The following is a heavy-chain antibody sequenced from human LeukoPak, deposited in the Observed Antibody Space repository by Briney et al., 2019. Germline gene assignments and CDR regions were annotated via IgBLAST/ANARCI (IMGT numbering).Heavy chain of an antibody. CDR1: GGSISSGSYY. D-gene: IGHD3-3*01. J-gene: IGHJ2*01. Sequence: SQTLSLTCTVSGGSISSGSYYWSWIRQPAGKGLEWIGRIYTSGSTNYNPSLKSRVTISVDTSKNQFSLKLSSVTAADTAVYYCARSLTISGVGSWYFDLWGRGTLVTVSS. V-gene: IGHV4-61*02. CDR2: IYTSGST. CDR3: ARSLTISGVGSWYFDL.